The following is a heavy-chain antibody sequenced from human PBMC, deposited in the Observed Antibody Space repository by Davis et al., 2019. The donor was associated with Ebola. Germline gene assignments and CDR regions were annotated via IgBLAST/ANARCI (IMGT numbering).Heavy chain of an antibody. CDR1: GFTFGDYA. CDR2: IRSKAYGGTT. J-gene: IGHJ6*02. V-gene: IGHV3-49*04. CDR3: TRDWFREFVYYYGMDV. Sequence: PGGSLRLSCTASGFTFGDYAMSWVRQAPGKGLEWVGFIRSKAYGGTTEYAASVKGRFTISRDDSKSIAYLQMNSLKTEDTAVYYCTRDWFREFVYYYGMDVWGQGTTVTVSS. D-gene: IGHD3-10*01.